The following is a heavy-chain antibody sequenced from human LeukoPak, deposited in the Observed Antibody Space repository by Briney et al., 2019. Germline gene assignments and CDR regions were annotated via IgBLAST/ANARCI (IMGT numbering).Heavy chain of an antibody. D-gene: IGHD1/OR15-1a*01. CDR3: VTRGTASRLLDS. V-gene: IGHV4-4*01. CDR1: GGSISSSNW. J-gene: IGHJ4*02. CDR2: MYHSGST. Sequence: SETLSLTCTVSGGSISSSNWWSWVRQPPGKGLEWIGEMYHSGSTNYNPSLKSRVTISVDKSNNQFSLKLSSVTAADTAVYCCVTRGTASRLLDSWGQGTLVTVSS.